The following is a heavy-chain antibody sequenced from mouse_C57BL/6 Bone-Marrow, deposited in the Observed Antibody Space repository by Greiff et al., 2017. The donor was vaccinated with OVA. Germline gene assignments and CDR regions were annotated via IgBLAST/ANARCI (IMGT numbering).Heavy chain of an antibody. Sequence: VQLQQSGAELVRPGASVKLSCTASGFNIKDDYMHWVKQRPEQGLEWIGWIDPENGDTEYASKFQGKATITADTSSNTAYLQLSSLTSEDTAVYYCTPTEPWFAYWGQGTLVTVSA. CDR3: TPTEPWFAY. CDR1: GFNIKDDY. CDR2: IDPENGDT. J-gene: IGHJ3*01. D-gene: IGHD6-1*01. V-gene: IGHV14-4*01.